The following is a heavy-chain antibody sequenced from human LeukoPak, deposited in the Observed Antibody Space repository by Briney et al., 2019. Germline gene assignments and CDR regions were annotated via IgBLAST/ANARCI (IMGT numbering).Heavy chain of an antibody. CDR1: GGSISSYY. Sequence: SETLSLTCTVSGGSISSYYWSWIRQPPGKGLEWIGYIYYSGSTNYNPSLKSRVTISVDTSKNQFSLKLSSVTAADTAVYYCARTTASRGYSGYDDPFRYYYYGMDVWGQGTTVTVSS. J-gene: IGHJ6*02. CDR3: ARTTASRGYSGYDDPFRYYYYGMDV. D-gene: IGHD5-12*01. V-gene: IGHV4-59*01. CDR2: IYYSGST.